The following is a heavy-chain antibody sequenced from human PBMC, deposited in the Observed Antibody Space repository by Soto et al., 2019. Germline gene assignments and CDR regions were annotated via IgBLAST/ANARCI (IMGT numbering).Heavy chain of an antibody. J-gene: IGHJ4*02. CDR1: CGPIAPFY. CDR3: ARTRGRGQWRDFYFDF. V-gene: IGHV4-59*12. D-gene: IGHD6-19*01. Sequence: SETLYLTCTVSCGPIAPFYWTWIRQSPGKGLESIGYVYYNGSTNYNPALKGRVTISLDTSKSQFSLRLSSVTAADTAVYYCARTRGRGQWRDFYFDFWGQGSLVTVSS. CDR2: VYYNGST.